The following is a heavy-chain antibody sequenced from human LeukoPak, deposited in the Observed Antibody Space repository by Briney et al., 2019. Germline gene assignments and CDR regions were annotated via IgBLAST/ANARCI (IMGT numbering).Heavy chain of an antibody. CDR2: MNPNNGKT. J-gene: IGHJ5*02. D-gene: IGHD1-14*01. Sequence: ASVKVSCKASGYTFTTYDINWVRQATGQGLEWMGWMNPNNGKTGYAQKFQGRVTITRNTSINTAYMGLSSLRSEDTAIYYCARGGLTAGIDWFDPWGQGTLVTVSS. CDR1: GYTFTTYD. CDR3: ARGGLTAGIDWFDP. V-gene: IGHV1-8*01.